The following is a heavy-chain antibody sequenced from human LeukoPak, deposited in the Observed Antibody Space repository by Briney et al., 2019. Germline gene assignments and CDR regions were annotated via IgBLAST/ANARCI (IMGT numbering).Heavy chain of an antibody. J-gene: IGHJ2*01. V-gene: IGHV4-4*07. D-gene: IGHD4-17*01. CDR2: IYTSGST. CDR3: ARSYGDYVHWYLDL. Sequence: SETLSLTCTVSGGSISSYYWSWIRQPAGKGLEWVGRIYTSGSTNYNPSLKSRVSMSVDTSKNQFPLNVSSVTAEDTGVYYCARSYGDYVHWYLDLWGRGTLVTVSS. CDR1: GGSISSYY.